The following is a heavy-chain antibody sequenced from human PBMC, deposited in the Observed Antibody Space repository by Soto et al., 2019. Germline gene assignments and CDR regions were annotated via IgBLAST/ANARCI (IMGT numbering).Heavy chain of an antibody. Sequence: ASVKVSCKASGYTFTSYGISWVRQAPGQGLEWMGWISAYNGNTNYAQKLQGRVTMTADTSTSTAYMELRSLRPDDTAVYYCARDPLHSSGWYYYYYGMDVWGQGTTVTVSS. D-gene: IGHD6-19*01. CDR1: GYTFTSYG. CDR3: ARDPLHSSGWYYYYYGMDV. CDR2: ISAYNGNT. J-gene: IGHJ6*02. V-gene: IGHV1-18*01.